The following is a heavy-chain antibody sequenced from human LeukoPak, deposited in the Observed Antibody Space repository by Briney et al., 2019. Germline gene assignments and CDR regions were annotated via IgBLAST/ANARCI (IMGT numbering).Heavy chain of an antibody. CDR2: IKHDESEK. V-gene: IGHV3-7*01. Sequence: GGSLRLSCAVSGFTVSNNYMSWVRQAPGKGLGWVANIKHDESEKNYLDSVKGRFTISRDNAQNSLYLQMNGLRVEDTAVYYCTRRLDDWGQGTLVTVSS. CDR3: TRRLDD. J-gene: IGHJ4*02. CDR1: GFTVSNNY. D-gene: IGHD3-16*01.